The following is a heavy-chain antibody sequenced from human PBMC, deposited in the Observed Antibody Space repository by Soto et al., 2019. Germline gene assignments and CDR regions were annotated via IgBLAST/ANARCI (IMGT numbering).Heavy chain of an antibody. Sequence: PGGSLRLSCAASGFTVSSNYMSWVRQAPGKGLEWVSVIYSGGSTYYADSVKGRFTISRDNSKNTLYLQMNSLRAEDTAVYYCARKYSSSWFPDYYYGMDVWGQGTTVTVSS. CDR2: IYSGGST. V-gene: IGHV3-53*01. D-gene: IGHD6-13*01. CDR1: GFTVSSNY. CDR3: ARKYSSSWFPDYYYGMDV. J-gene: IGHJ6*02.